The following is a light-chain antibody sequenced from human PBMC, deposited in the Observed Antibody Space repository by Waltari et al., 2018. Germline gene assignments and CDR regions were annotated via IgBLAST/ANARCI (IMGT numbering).Light chain of an antibody. CDR2: AAA. Sequence: AIQMTQSPSSLSASVGDRVTITCRASQDIKNDLGWYQKKPDTAPKFLIHAAARLQSAVPSRFSGGGSGTNFTLTISSLQPEDFATYYCLQDYTYPLTFGGGTKVEIK. CDR1: QDIKND. J-gene: IGKJ4*01. V-gene: IGKV1-6*02. CDR3: LQDYTYPLT.